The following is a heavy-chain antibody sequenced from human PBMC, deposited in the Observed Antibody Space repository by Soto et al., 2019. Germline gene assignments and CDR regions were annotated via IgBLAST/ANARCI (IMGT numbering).Heavy chain of an antibody. Sequence: ASVKVSCKASGYTFTSYGISWVRQAPGQGLEWMGWISAYNGNTNYAQKLQGRVTMNTGTSTSTAYMELRSLRSDDTAVYYCARDRALLWFGELLYSPLFDYWGQGTLVTVSS. D-gene: IGHD3-10*01. CDR3: ARDRALLWFGELLYSPLFDY. J-gene: IGHJ4*02. CDR1: GYTFTSYG. V-gene: IGHV1-18*01. CDR2: ISAYNGNT.